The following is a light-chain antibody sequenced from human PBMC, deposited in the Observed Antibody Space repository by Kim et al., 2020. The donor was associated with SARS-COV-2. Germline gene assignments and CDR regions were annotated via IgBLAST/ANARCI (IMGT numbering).Light chain of an antibody. CDR3: QQYGTSWT. CDR2: ATS. CDR1: QSVISTF. Sequence: LSPGERATLSCRASQSVISTFLTWYQQKPGQAPRLLIYATSMRATGIPDRFSGSGSGTDFTLTISRLEPEDFAVYYCQQYGTSWTFGQGTKVEIK. V-gene: IGKV3-20*01. J-gene: IGKJ1*01.